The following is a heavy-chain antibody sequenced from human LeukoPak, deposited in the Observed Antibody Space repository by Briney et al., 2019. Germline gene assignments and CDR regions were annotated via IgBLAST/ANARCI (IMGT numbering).Heavy chain of an antibody. J-gene: IGHJ4*02. Sequence: GGSLRLSCAASGFTFSSYSMNWVRQAPGKGLEWVSSISSSSSYIYYADSVKGRFTISRDNAKNSLYLQMNSLRAEDTAVYYCARGNWDSSGYTDGFFDYWGQGTLVTVSS. CDR3: ARGNWDSSGYTDGFFDY. D-gene: IGHD3-22*01. V-gene: IGHV3-21*01. CDR1: GFTFSSYS. CDR2: ISSSSSYI.